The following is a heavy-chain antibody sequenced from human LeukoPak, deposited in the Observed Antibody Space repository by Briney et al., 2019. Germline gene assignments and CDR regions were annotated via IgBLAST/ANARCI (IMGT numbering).Heavy chain of an antibody. J-gene: IGHJ5*02. V-gene: IGHV1-2*02. CDR2: INPNSGGT. Sequence: GASVKVSCKASGYTFTGYYMHWVRQAPGQGLEWMGWINPNSGGTNYAQKFQGSVTMTRDTSISTAYMELSRLRSDDTAVYYCARDGDSSAQRRYNWFDPWGQGTLVTVSS. CDR1: GYTFTGYY. CDR3: ARDGDSSAQRRYNWFDP. D-gene: IGHD6-19*01.